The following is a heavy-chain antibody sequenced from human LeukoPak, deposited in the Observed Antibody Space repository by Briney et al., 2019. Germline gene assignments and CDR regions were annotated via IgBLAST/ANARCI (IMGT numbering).Heavy chain of an antibody. J-gene: IGHJ5*02. V-gene: IGHV4-34*01. Sequence: PETLPLTCAVYGGSFSGYYWSWIRQPPGKGLEWIGEINHSGSTNYNPSLNSRVTISVDTSKNQFSLKLSSVTAADTAVYYCARGRRWDSWFDPWGQGTLVTVSS. D-gene: IGHD1-26*01. CDR1: GGSFSGYY. CDR2: INHSGST. CDR3: ARGRRWDSWFDP.